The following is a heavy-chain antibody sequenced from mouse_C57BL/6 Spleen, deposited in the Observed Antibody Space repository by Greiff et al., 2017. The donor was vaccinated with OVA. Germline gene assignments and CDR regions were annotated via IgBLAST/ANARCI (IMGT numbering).Heavy chain of an antibody. Sequence: VQLQQSGAELVRPGPSVKMSCKASGYTFTNYWIGWAKQRPGHGLEWIGDIYPGGGYNNYDEKFKGKATLTADKSSSTAYMQFSSLTSEYSAIYYWARYGYYRFDYWGQGTTLTVSS. CDR3: ARYGYYRFDY. CDR2: IYPGGGYN. CDR1: GYTFTNYW. V-gene: IGHV1-63*01. D-gene: IGHD2-3*01. J-gene: IGHJ2*01.